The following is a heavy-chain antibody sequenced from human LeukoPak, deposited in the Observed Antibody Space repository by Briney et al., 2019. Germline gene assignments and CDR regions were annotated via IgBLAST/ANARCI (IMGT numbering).Heavy chain of an antibody. D-gene: IGHD4-17*01. CDR2: IYHSGTT. J-gene: IGHJ3*02. Sequence: SETLSLACTVSDGSISSTNWRNWVRQPRGKGLEYIGEIYHSGTTNYNPSLKSRVTISVDKSKNQFSLKLTPLTAADTAVYYCARAWVGDDYGAQGAFDIWGQGTMVTVSS. CDR1: DGSISSTNW. V-gene: IGHV4-4*02. CDR3: ARAWVGDDYGAQGAFDI.